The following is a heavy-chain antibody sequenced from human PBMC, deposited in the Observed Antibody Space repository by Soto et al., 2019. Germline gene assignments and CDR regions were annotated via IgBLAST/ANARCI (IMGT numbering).Heavy chain of an antibody. D-gene: IGHD4-17*01. CDR1: GFTFSSYG. V-gene: IGHV3-33*01. J-gene: IGHJ6*02. CDR3: ARDDKDYGDYYYYYGMDV. Sequence: QVQLVESGGGVVQPGRSLRLSCAASGFTFSSYGMHWVRQAPGKGLEWVAVIWYDGSNKNYADSVKGRFTISRDNSKNTLYLQMNSLRAEDTAVYYCARDDKDYGDYYYYYGMDVWGQGTTVTVSS. CDR2: IWYDGSNK.